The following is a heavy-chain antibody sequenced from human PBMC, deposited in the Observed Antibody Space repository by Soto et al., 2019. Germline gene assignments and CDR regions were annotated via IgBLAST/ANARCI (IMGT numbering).Heavy chain of an antibody. CDR1: GGSISSYY. Sequence: SETLSLTCTVSGGSISSYYWSWIRQPPGKGLEWIGYIYYSGSTNYNPSLKSRVTISVDTSKNQFSLKLSSVTAADTAVYYCARDEGGWYAFDIWGQGTMVTVSS. J-gene: IGHJ3*02. CDR3: ARDEGGWYAFDI. CDR2: IYYSGST. D-gene: IGHD6-19*01. V-gene: IGHV4-59*01.